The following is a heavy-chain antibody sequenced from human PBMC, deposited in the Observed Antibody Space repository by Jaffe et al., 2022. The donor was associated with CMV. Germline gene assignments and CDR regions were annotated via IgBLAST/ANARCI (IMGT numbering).Heavy chain of an antibody. CDR3: ARSNRDGYNRHNWFDP. J-gene: IGHJ5*02. V-gene: IGHV2-5*02. Sequence: QITLKESGPTLVKPTQTLTLTCTFSGFSLSTSGVGVGWIRQPPGKALEWLALIYWDDDKRYSPSLKSRLTITKDTSKNQVVLTMTNMDPVDTATYYCARSNRDGYNRHNWFDPWGQGTLVTVSS. CDR2: IYWDDDK. CDR1: GFSLSTSGVG. D-gene: IGHD5-12*01.